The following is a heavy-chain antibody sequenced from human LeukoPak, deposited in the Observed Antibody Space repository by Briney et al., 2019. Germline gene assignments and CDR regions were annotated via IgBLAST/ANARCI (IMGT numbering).Heavy chain of an antibody. D-gene: IGHD5/OR15-5a*01. Sequence: ASVKVSCKASGYTFTSYYMHWVRQAPGQGLEWMGIINPSGGSTSYAQKFQGRVTMTRDMSTSTVYMELSSLRPEDTAVYYCARGGPQSTGVPYYFDYWGQGTLVTVSS. CDR3: ARGGPQSTGVPYYFDY. V-gene: IGHV1-46*01. J-gene: IGHJ4*02. CDR1: GYTFTSYY. CDR2: INPSGGST.